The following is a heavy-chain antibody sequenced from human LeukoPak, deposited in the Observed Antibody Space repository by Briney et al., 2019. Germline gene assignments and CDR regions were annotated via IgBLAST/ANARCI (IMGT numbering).Heavy chain of an antibody. V-gene: IGHV1-18*01. D-gene: IGHD3-9*01. CDR1: GYTFSNSG. Sequence: GASVKVSCKASGYTFSNSGISWVRQAPGQGLGWMGWVSAYDANTNSAQKLQGRLTMTTDRSTSTAYMELRSLRSDDTAMYYCARSFARDSDILTGYYIGDYWGQGTLVTVSS. CDR3: ARSFARDSDILTGYYIGDY. J-gene: IGHJ4*02. CDR2: VSAYDANT.